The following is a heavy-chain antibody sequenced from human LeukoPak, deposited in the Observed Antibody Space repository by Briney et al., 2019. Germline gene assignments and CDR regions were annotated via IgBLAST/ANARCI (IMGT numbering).Heavy chain of an antibody. J-gene: IGHJ3*02. Sequence: ASVKVSCKASGYTFTSHGISWVRQAPGQGLEWMGYISAYNGNTNYAQKFQDRVTMTTDTSTSTAYMELRSLRSDDTAVYFCARPTRTYCTSTTCYGFAFDIWGQGTMVTVSS. CDR3: ARPTRTYCTSTTCYGFAFDI. CDR2: ISAYNGNT. V-gene: IGHV1-18*01. CDR1: GYTFTSHG. D-gene: IGHD2-2*01.